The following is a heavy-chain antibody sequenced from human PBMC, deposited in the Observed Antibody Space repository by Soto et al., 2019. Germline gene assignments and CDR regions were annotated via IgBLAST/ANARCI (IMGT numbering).Heavy chain of an antibody. J-gene: IGHJ5*02. CDR2: IYPGDSDT. CDR3: ARLDSYGEPNWFDP. CDR1: GYSFTSYW. Sequence: PGAALKISCKGSGYSFTSYWIGWVRQMPGKGLECMGIIYPGDSDTRYSPSFQGQVTISADKSISTAYLQWSSLKASDTAMYYCARLDSYGEPNWFDPWGQGTLVTVSS. D-gene: IGHD4-17*01. V-gene: IGHV5-51*01.